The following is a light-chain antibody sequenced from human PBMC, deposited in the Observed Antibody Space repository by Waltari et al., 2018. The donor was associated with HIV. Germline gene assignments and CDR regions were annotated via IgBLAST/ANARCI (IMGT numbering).Light chain of an antibody. V-gene: IGLV3-25*03. CDR3: QSADTNYVL. CDR2: TDT. Sequence: SFALTQPPPVPVPPGQTAKITCSADLLPNRYTYWFQLKPGQAPLLLIYTDTERPSGIPARFSGSSSGTTVTLTITGVQAEDEADYFCQSADTNYVLFGGGTKLTVL. J-gene: IGLJ2*01. CDR1: LLPNRY.